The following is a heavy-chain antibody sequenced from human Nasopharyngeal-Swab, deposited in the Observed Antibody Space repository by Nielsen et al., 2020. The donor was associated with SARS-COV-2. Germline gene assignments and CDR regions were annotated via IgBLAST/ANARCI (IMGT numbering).Heavy chain of an antibody. Sequence: GESLKISCAASGFTFSNAWMSWVRQAPGKGLEWVAVIWYDGSNKYYADSVKGRFTISRDNSKNTLYLQMNSLRAEDTALYYCARDQGLYDYIWGSYRSPRYGMDVWGQGTTVTVSS. CDR1: GFTFSNAW. V-gene: IGHV3-33*08. J-gene: IGHJ6*02. CDR3: ARDQGLYDYIWGSYRSPRYGMDV. D-gene: IGHD3-16*02. CDR2: IWYDGSNK.